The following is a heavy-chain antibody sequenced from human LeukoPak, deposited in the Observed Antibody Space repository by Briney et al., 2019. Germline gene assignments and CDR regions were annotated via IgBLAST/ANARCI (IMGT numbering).Heavy chain of an antibody. J-gene: IGHJ4*02. CDR3: AKSAVATILDYFDY. CDR2: ISGSGAST. V-gene: IGHV3-23*01. Sequence: GGSLRLSCAASGFTFSSYAMSWVRQAPGKGLEWVSAISGSGASTYYADSAKGRFTISRNNSKNTLYLQMNSLRAEDTAVYYCAKSAVATILDYFDYWGQGTLVTVSS. CDR1: GFTFSSYA. D-gene: IGHD5-12*01.